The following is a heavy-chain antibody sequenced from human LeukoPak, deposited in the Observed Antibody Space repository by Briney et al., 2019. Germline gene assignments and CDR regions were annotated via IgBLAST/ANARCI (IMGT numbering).Heavy chain of an antibody. CDR1: GFTFTNYW. CDR2: VHAGDSDA. CDR3: ARFGYSTSLDFYLDV. V-gene: IGHV5-51*01. D-gene: IGHD6-13*01. J-gene: IGHJ2*01. Sequence: GESLKISFQASGFTFTNYWIAWVRQMPGKGLEWVGIVHAGDSDARYSPSFQDQVTMSADKSISTAYLQWNSLRASDSAMYFRARFGYSTSLDFYLDVSGRGTLVAVSS.